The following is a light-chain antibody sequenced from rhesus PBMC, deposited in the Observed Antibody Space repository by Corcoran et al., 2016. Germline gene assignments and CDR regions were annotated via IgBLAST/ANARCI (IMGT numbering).Light chain of an antibody. Sequence: DIQMTQSPSSLSASVGDRVTITCRARQDIISWLAWYQPKLGTAPKLLIYKASSLQSGVSSRFRGGGSGADFTLTSSSLQPEDFATYYCQQYKSAPRTFGQGTKVEI. J-gene: IGKJ1*01. CDR2: KAS. CDR3: QQYKSAPRT. CDR1: QDIISW. V-gene: IGKV1-21*01.